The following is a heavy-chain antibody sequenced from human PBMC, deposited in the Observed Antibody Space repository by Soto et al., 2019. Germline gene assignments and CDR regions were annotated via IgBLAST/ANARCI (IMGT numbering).Heavy chain of an antibody. J-gene: IGHJ6*02. CDR1: EFTFSDFA. CDR3: AKGSSAWYVTRMDV. D-gene: IGHD6-19*01. Sequence: PGGSLRLSCAASEFTFSDFAMTWVRQAPGKGLEWVSAIGASGGSTYYADSVKGRFTISRDNSKNTLYLQMNSLRAEDTAVYYCAKGSSAWYVTRMDVWGQGTTVTVSS. V-gene: IGHV3-23*01. CDR2: IGASGGST.